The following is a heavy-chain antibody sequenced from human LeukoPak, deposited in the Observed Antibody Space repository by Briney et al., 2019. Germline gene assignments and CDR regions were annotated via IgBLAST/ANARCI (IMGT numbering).Heavy chain of an antibody. CDR3: ARVDENFWSGYYNDWFDP. D-gene: IGHD3-3*01. V-gene: IGHV1-2*02. CDR1: GYTFIGYY. CDR2: INPNSGGT. J-gene: IGHJ5*02. Sequence: GASVKVSCKASGYTFIGYYMHWVRQAPGQGLEWMGWINPNSGGTNYAQNFQGRVTMTRDTSISTAYMELSRLRSDDTAVYYCARVDENFWSGYYNDWFDPWGQGTLVTVSS.